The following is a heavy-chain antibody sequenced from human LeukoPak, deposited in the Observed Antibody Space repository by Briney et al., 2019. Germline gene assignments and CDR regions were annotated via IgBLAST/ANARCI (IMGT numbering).Heavy chain of an antibody. CDR3: ARVSRHYYDSSGQYYFDY. CDR2: IYYSGST. Sequence: PSETPSLTCTVSGGSISSGGYYWSWIRQHPGKGLEWIGYIYYSGSTYYNPSLKSRVTISVDTSKNQFSLKLSSVTAADTAVYYCARVSRHYYDSSGQYYFDYWGQGTLVTVSS. D-gene: IGHD3-22*01. J-gene: IGHJ4*02. V-gene: IGHV4-31*03. CDR1: GGSISSGGYY.